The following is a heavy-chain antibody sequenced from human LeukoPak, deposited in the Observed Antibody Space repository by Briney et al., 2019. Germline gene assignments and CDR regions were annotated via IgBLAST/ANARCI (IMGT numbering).Heavy chain of an antibody. Sequence: ASVKVSCKASGYTFTGYYMHWVRQAPGQGLEWMGWINPNSGGTNYAQKFQGRVTMTRDTSISTAYMELSSLRSEDTAVYYCATDPFITIFGVVTGRAFDIWGQGTMVTVSS. CDR1: GYTFTGYY. V-gene: IGHV1-2*02. J-gene: IGHJ3*02. CDR3: ATDPFITIFGVVTGRAFDI. D-gene: IGHD3-3*01. CDR2: INPNSGGT.